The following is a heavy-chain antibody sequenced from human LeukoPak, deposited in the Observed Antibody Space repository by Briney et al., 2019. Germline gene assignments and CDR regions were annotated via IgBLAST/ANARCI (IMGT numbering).Heavy chain of an antibody. V-gene: IGHV3-21*01. D-gene: IGHD3-22*01. Sequence: GGSLRLSCAASGFTFSSYSMNWVRRAPGKGLEWVSSISSSSSYIYYADSVKGRFTISRDNAKNSLYLQMNSLRAEDTAVYYCATLSLATYYDSSGHFDYWGQGTLVTVSS. CDR3: ATLSLATYYDSSGHFDY. J-gene: IGHJ4*02. CDR1: GFTFSSYS. CDR2: ISSSSSYI.